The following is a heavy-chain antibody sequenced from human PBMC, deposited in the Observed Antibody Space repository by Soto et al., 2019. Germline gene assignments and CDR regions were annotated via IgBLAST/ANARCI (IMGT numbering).Heavy chain of an antibody. J-gene: IGHJ6*02. Sequence: PVEVTCKASGGTFSSYAIIWVRQAPGQGLEWMGGIIPIFCTANYAQKFQGKVTITADECPSTAYMELSSLRSEDTAVYYCARRLASYYYYGMDVWGQGTTVTLSS. CDR2: IIPIFCTA. CDR3: ARRLASYYYYGMDV. V-gene: IGHV1-69*01. CDR1: GGTFSSYA.